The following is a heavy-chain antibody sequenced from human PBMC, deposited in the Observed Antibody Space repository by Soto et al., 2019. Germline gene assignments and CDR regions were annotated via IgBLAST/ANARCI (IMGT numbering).Heavy chain of an antibody. Sequence: SETLSLTCTVSGGSVSNYYWTWIRQPPGKGLEWISYINYSGSTDHSPSLKSRVTISLDTSKNQFSLKLSSVTAADTAVYYCARVSDYYDSSGYSYQSFDYWGQGTLVTVSS. CDR1: GGSVSNYY. J-gene: IGHJ4*02. D-gene: IGHD3-22*01. V-gene: IGHV4-59*02. CDR2: INYSGST. CDR3: ARVSDYYDSSGYSYQSFDY.